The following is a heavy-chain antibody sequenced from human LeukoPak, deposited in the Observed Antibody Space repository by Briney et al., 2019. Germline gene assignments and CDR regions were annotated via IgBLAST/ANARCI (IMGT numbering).Heavy chain of an antibody. D-gene: IGHD2-15*01. J-gene: IGHJ4*02. Sequence: SETLSLTCTVSGGSISSSSYYWGWIRQPPGKWLEWIGSIYYSGSTYYNPSLKSRVTISVDTSKNQFSLKLSSVTAADTAVYYCARQVGVMVVAANYWGQGTLVTVSS. CDR2: IYYSGST. CDR1: GGSISSSSYY. CDR3: ARQVGVMVVAANY. V-gene: IGHV4-39*01.